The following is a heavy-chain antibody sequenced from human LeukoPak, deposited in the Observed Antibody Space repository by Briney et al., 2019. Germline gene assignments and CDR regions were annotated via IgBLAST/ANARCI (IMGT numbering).Heavy chain of an antibody. J-gene: IGHJ3*02. CDR2: IYYSGST. D-gene: IGHD1-26*01. CDR3: ARDTNPLGGSATGAFDI. CDR1: GGSISSYY. Sequence: SETLSLTCTVSGGSISSYYWSWIRQPPGKGLEWIGYIYYSGSTNYNPSLKSRVTISVDTSKNQFSLKLSSVTAADTAVYYCARDTNPLGGSATGAFDIWGQGTMVTVSS. V-gene: IGHV4-59*01.